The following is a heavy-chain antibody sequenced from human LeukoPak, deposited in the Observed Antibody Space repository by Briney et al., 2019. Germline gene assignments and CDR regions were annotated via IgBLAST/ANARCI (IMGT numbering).Heavy chain of an antibody. CDR2: VYPGDSDT. J-gene: IGHJ4*02. CDR3: ARAGRGIVAMILGFES. Sequence: GESLKISCQGSGYSFSSYWIGWVRQMPGKGLEWMGIVYPGDSDTRYSPSFQGQVTISADKSISTAYLQWSSLKASDTAMYYCARAGRGIVAMILGFESWGQGTLVTVSS. CDR1: GYSFSSYW. D-gene: IGHD5-12*01. V-gene: IGHV5-51*01.